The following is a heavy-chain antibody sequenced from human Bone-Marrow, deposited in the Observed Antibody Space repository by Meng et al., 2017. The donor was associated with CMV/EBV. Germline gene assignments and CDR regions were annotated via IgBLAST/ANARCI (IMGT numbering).Heavy chain of an antibody. D-gene: IGHD5-12*01. CDR2: ISSSSSYI. CDR1: GFTFSSYS. CDR3: ARDIASGYDYYYYGMDV. V-gene: IGHV3-21*01. Sequence: GSLRLSCAASGFTFSSYSMNWVRQVPGKGLEWVSSISSSSSYIYYADSVKGRFTISRDNAKNSLYLQMNSLRAEDTAVYYCARDIASGYDYYYYGMDVWGQGTTFTVSS. J-gene: IGHJ6*02.